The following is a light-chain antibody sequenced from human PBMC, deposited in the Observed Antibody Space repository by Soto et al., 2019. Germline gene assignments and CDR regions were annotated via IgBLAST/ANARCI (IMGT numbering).Light chain of an antibody. CDR1: SSDVGGYNY. V-gene: IGLV2-14*01. J-gene: IGLJ1*01. CDR3: SSYTGDTSPYV. CDR2: EVN. Sequence: QSVLTQPRSVSGSPGQSVTISCTGTSSDVGGYNYVSWYQLHPGKAPKLIIYEVNNRPSGLSNRFSGSKSGNTASLTISGLQAEDEGDYYCSSYTGDTSPYVFGTGTKVTVL.